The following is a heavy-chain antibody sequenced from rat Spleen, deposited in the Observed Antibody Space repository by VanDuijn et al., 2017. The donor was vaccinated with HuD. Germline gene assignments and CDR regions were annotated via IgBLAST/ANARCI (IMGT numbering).Heavy chain of an antibody. D-gene: IGHD1-12*02. J-gene: IGHJ1*01. CDR3: ARLHYYDGSYYWYFDF. CDR2: ITTGSGNT. CDR1: GFIFSIYG. Sequence: EVQLVESGGGLVQPGRSLKLSCAASGFIFSIYGMAWVRQTPTKGLEWVASITTGSGNTYYRDSVKGRFTISRDNAKSTLYLQMDSLRSEDTATYYCARLHYYDGSYYWYFDFWGPGTMVTVSS. V-gene: IGHV5S13*01.